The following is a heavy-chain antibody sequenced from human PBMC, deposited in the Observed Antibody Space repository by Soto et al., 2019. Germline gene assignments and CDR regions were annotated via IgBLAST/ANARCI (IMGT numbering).Heavy chain of an antibody. J-gene: IGHJ5*02. CDR1: GGSISSSSYY. V-gene: IGHV4-39*01. Sequence: QLQMQESGPGLVKPSETLSLTCTVSGGSISSSSYYWGWIRQPPGKGLEWIGSIYYSGSTYYNPSLKSRVTISVDTSKNQFSLKLTSVTAADTAVYYCARHVRDYGDYQPWFDPWGQGTQVTVSS. D-gene: IGHD4-17*01. CDR2: IYYSGST. CDR3: ARHVRDYGDYQPWFDP.